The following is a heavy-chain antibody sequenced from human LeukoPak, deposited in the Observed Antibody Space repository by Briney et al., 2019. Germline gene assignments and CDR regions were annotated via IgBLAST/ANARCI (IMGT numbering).Heavy chain of an antibody. CDR3: AKDRSDYSSCDY. CDR2: ISGSGGST. J-gene: IGHJ4*02. V-gene: IGHV3-23*01. D-gene: IGHD3-22*01. Sequence: PGGSLRLSCAASGFTFSSYAMSWVRQAPGKGLEWVSAISGSGGSTYYADSVKGRFTISRDNSKNTLYLQMNSLRAEDTGIYYCAKDRSDYSSCDYWGQGTLVTVSS. CDR1: GFTFSSYA.